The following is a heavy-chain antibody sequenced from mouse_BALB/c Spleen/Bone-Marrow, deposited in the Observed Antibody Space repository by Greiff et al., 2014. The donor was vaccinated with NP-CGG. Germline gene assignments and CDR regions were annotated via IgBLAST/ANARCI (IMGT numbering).Heavy chain of an antibody. CDR1: GFNIKDTY. CDR3: ASYDYGYYFDY. D-gene: IGHD2-4*01. CDR2: IVPANGNT. J-gene: IGHJ2*01. Sequence: VQLQQSGAELVKPEASVKLSCTTSGFNIKDTYMHWVKLRPEQGLEWIGRIVPANGNTKYAPKFQGKATITADTSSNTAYLQLSSLTSEDTAVYFCASYDYGYYFDYWGQGTTLTVSS. V-gene: IGHV14-3*02.